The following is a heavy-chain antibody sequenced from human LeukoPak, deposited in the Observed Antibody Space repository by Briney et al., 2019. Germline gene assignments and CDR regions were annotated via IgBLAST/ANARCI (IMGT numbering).Heavy chain of an antibody. J-gene: IGHJ4*02. V-gene: IGHV4-34*01. CDR3: VSGIAAAGFLY. D-gene: IGHD6-13*01. CDR1: GGSFSDYY. Sequence: PSETLSLTCGVYGGSFSDYYCSWIRQPPGKGLEWIGEINHSGSTNYSPSLKSRVTISLHTSKNQFSLRLSSVTAADTAVYYCVSGIAAAGFLYWGQGTLVTVSS. CDR2: INHSGST.